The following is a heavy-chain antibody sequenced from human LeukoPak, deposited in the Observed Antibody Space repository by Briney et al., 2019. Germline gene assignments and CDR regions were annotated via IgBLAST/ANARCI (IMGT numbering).Heavy chain of an antibody. V-gene: IGHV4-38-2*02. J-gene: IGHJ4*02. CDR2: IYHSGST. Sequence: SETLSLTCTVSGYSNSSGYYWGWIRQPPGKGLEWIGSIYHSGSTYYNPSLKSRVTISVDTSKNQFSLKLSSVTAADTAVYYCARGLDSDYWGQGTLVTVSS. CDR3: ARGLDSDY. CDR1: GYSNSSGYY.